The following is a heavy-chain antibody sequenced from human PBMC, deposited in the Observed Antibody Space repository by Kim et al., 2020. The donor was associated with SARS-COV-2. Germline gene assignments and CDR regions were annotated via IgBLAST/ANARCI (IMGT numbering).Heavy chain of an antibody. J-gene: IGHJ4*02. CDR1: VYTFTSYA. D-gene: IGHD5-18*01. CDR2: INAGNGNT. V-gene: IGHV1-3*01. Sequence: ASVKVSCKASVYTFTSYAMHWVRQAPGQRLEWMGWINAGNGNTKYSQKFQGRVTITRDTSASTAYMELSSLRSEDTAVYYCARVNFRWSGYSYGYGWYYFDYWGQGTLVTVSS. CDR3: ARVNFRWSGYSYGYGWYYFDY.